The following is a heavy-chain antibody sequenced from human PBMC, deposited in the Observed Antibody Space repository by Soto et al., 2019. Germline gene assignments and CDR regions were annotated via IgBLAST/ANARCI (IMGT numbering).Heavy chain of an antibody. D-gene: IGHD6-13*01. J-gene: IGHJ6*02. CDR3: ARAIGSSYESLYYYYYGMDV. V-gene: IGHV3-21*01. Sequence: EVQLVESGGGLVKPGGSLRLSCAASGFTFSSYSMNWVRQAPGKGLEWVSSISSSSSYIYYADSVKGRFTISRDNAKNSLYLQMNSLRAEDTAVYYCARAIGSSYESLYYYYYGMDVWGQGTTVTFSS. CDR1: GFTFSSYS. CDR2: ISSSSSYI.